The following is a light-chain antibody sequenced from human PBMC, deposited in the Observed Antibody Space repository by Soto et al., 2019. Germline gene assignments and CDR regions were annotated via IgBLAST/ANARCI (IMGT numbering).Light chain of an antibody. CDR1: SSNIGSNT. CDR2: SNN. CDR3: AAWDDSLNGYV. Sequence: QCVLTQPPSASGTPGQRVTISCSRSSSNIGSNTVNWYQQLPGTAPKLLIYSNNQRPSGVPDRFSGSKSGTSASLAISGLQSEDEADYYCAAWDDSLNGYVFGSGTKLTV. V-gene: IGLV1-44*01. J-gene: IGLJ1*01.